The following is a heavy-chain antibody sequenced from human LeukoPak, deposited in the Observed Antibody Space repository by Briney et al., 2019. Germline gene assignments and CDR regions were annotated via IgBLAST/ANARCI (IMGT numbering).Heavy chain of an antibody. V-gene: IGHV3-23*01. J-gene: IGHJ4*02. D-gene: IGHD3-16*01. Sequence: GGSLRLSCAASGFSFSSNAMSWVRQAPARGLEWVSSIRGNGYTFYADSVKGRFTLSSDSSRNTVYFQLNNLRVEDTAIYYCAKASWVSSTDAVRWGQGTLVTVSS. CDR1: GFSFSSNA. CDR2: IRGNGYT. CDR3: AKASWVSSTDAVR.